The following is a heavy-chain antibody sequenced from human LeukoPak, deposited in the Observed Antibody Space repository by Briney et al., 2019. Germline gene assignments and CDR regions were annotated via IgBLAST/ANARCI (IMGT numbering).Heavy chain of an antibody. Sequence: GGSLRLSCAASGFTFSLYWMNWVRRAPGKGLEWVANIKQDGSGKNYVDSVKDRFTISRDNAKNSLYLQMNNLRVEDTAMYYCAGGTGFIIKDWGQGTLVTVSS. D-gene: IGHD3-9*01. CDR1: GFTFSLYW. CDR3: AGGTGFIIKD. V-gene: IGHV3-7*03. J-gene: IGHJ4*02. CDR2: IKQDGSGK.